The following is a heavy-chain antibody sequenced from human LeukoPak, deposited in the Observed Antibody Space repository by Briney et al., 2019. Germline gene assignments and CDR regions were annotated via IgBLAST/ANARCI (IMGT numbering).Heavy chain of an antibody. D-gene: IGHD6-6*01. Sequence: SETLSLTCAVSGDSISSGHYWGWIRRPPGKGLEWIGEINHSGSTNYNASLKSRVTISAATSKNQFSLTLGSVSAADTAVYYCARGGSWYSSSPLGNWGQGTLVTVSS. CDR2: INHSGST. CDR1: GDSISSGHY. V-gene: IGHV4-34*01. J-gene: IGHJ4*02. CDR3: ARGGSWYSSSPLGN.